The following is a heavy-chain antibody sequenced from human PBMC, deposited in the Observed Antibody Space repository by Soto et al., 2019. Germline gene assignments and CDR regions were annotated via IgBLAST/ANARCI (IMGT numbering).Heavy chain of an antibody. CDR1: GYTFTGYY. CDR2: INPNSGGT. CDR3: ARDSGGRRLLHHCSGGSCYQIQEEGDAFDI. D-gene: IGHD2-15*01. V-gene: IGHV1-2*04. J-gene: IGHJ3*02. Sequence: ASVKVSCKASGYTFTGYYMHWVRQAPGQGLEWMGWINPNSGGTNYAQKFQGWVTMTRDTSISTAYMEVSRLGSDDTAVYYCARDSGGRRLLHHCSGGSCYQIQEEGDAFDIWGQGTMVTVSS.